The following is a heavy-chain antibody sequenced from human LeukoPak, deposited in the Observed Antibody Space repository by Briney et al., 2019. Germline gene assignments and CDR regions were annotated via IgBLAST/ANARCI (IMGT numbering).Heavy chain of an antibody. V-gene: IGHV3-66*02. Sequence: GGSLGLSCAAYGFTVSSNYMSWVRQAPGKGLEWVSVIYSGGSTYYADSVKGRFTISRDNSKNTLYLQMNSLRAEDTAVYYCAREANYDILTGYRPSDYWGQGTLVTVSS. CDR2: IYSGGST. CDR1: GFTVSSNY. J-gene: IGHJ4*02. CDR3: AREANYDILTGYRPSDY. D-gene: IGHD3-9*01.